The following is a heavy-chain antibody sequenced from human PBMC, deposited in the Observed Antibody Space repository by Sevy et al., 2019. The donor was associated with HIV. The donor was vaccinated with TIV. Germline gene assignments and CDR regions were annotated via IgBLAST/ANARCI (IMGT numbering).Heavy chain of an antibody. J-gene: IGHJ4*02. CDR2: ISSSSSYI. V-gene: IGHV3-21*01. D-gene: IGHD3-22*01. Sequence: GGSLRLSCAASGFTFSSYSMNWVRQAPGKGLEWVSSISSSSSYIYYADSVKGRFTISRDNSKNSLYLQMNSLRAEDTAVYYCATGKVNYYDTCFVGVWGQGTLVTVSS. CDR1: GFTFSSYS. CDR3: ATGKVNYYDTCFVGV.